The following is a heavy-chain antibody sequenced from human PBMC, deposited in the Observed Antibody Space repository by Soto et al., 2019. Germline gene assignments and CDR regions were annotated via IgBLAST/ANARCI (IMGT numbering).Heavy chain of an antibody. D-gene: IGHD4-17*01. Sequence: PSETLSLTCAVSGGSISSGGYSWSWIRQPPGKCLEWIGYIYHSGSTYYNPSLKSRVTISVDRSKNQFSLKLSSVTAADTAVYYCARSVGTVVRHLDYWGQGTLVTVSS. CDR3: ARSVGTVVRHLDY. V-gene: IGHV4-30-2*01. CDR1: GGSISSGGYS. CDR2: IYHSGST. J-gene: IGHJ4*02.